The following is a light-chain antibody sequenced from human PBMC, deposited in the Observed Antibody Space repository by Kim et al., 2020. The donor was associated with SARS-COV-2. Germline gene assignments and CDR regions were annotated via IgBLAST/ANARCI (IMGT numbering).Light chain of an antibody. J-gene: IGLJ3*02. CDR3: AAWDDSLGGWV. CDR1: NPALENQV. CDR2: QNY. Sequence: GQRVTITGSGSNPALENQVVFGYQQFPGTAPKALIYQNYRRPSGVPDRFSGSKSGTSASLAISGLRSEDEAHYYCAAWDDSLGGWVFGGGTQLTVL. V-gene: IGLV1-47*01.